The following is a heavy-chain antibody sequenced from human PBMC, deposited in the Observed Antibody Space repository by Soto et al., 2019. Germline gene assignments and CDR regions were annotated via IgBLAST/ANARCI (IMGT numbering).Heavy chain of an antibody. CDR2: ISSTTNYI. Sequence: EVQLVESGGGLVKPGVSLRLSCAASGFTFTRYSMNWVRQAPWKGLEWVSSISSTTNYIYYGDSMKGRFTISRDNAKNSLYLEMNSLRAEDTAVYYCARESEDLTSNFDYWGQGTLVTVSS. CDR3: ARESEDLTSNFDY. V-gene: IGHV3-21*06. J-gene: IGHJ4*02. CDR1: GFTFTRYS.